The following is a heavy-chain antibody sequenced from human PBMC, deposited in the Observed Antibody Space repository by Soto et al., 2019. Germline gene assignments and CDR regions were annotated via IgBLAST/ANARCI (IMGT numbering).Heavy chain of an antibody. CDR3: AKQAMAVAGSSPWFDY. Sequence: GGSLRLSCAASGFTFSSYAMSWVRQAPGKGLEWVSAISGSGGSKYYADSVKGRITIARAKSKNTLYLQMNSLRAEDTAVYYCAKQAMAVAGSSPWFDYWDQGTLVTVSS. J-gene: IGHJ4*02. D-gene: IGHD6-19*01. CDR2: ISGSGGSK. CDR1: GFTFSSYA. V-gene: IGHV3-23*01.